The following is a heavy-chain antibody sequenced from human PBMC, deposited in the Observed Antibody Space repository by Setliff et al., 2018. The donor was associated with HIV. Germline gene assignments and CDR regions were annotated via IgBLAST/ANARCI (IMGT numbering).Heavy chain of an antibody. CDR1: GGSLSDHY. J-gene: IGHJ4*02. CDR2: INHSGST. CDR3: ARDPSSSGWSEGLYYFDS. D-gene: IGHD6-19*01. V-gene: IGHV4-34*01. Sequence: PSETLSLTCAVYGGSLSDHYWSWIRQPPGKGLEWIGEINHSGSTNYNPSRRSRVSISVATSKNQFSLRLSSVTAADTAVYYCARDPSSSGWSEGLYYFDSWGRGTLGTVSS.